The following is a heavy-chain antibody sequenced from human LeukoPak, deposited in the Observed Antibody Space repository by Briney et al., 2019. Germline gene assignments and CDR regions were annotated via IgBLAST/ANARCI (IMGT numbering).Heavy chain of an antibody. CDR1: GGSVSSTEFY. D-gene: IGHD3-9*01. CDR2: IYYTGST. J-gene: IGHJ4*02. Sequence: PSETLTLTCTVSGGSVSSTEFYWGRIRQPPGKGLQWIGYIYYTGSTYCNPSLNSRVTMSVDTSQNRFSLKMTSVNAADTAVYYCARLSKGRYFDYIFDYWGQGTLVTVSS. CDR3: ARLSKGRYFDYIFDY. V-gene: IGHV4-39*01.